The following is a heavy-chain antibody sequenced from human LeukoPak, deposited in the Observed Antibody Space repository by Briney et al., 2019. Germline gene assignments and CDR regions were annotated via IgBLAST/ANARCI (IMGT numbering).Heavy chain of an antibody. CDR3: SREPRRPRFDP. CDR2: IYFSGST. Sequence: SETLSLTCTVSGDSISNNAAYWAWFRQPPGGGLEWIATIYFSGSTYYNPSLESRVSISVDTSKNQFSLKVWSVTAADTAVYYCSREPRRPRFDPWGQGTLVTVSS. V-gene: IGHV4-39*07. CDR1: GDSISNNAAY. J-gene: IGHJ5*02.